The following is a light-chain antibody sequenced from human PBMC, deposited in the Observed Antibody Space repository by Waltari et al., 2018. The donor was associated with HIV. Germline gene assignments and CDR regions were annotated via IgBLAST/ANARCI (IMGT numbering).Light chain of an antibody. CDR1: NSTVGSCNF. Sequence: QSALTQPASVSGSPGQSITISCTGTNSTVGSCNFFSWYQQHPGKAPRLMIYEVTKRPSGISNRFSGSKSGNTASLTISGLQAEDEAYYYCSSYAGSNIWVFGGGTKLTVL. J-gene: IGLJ3*02. CDR2: EVT. V-gene: IGLV2-23*02. CDR3: SSYAGSNIWV.